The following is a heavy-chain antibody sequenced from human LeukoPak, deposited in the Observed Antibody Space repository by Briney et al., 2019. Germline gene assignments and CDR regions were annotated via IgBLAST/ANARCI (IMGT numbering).Heavy chain of an antibody. V-gene: IGHV4-59*08. CDR2: IFSRGST. D-gene: IGHD2/OR15-2a*01. CDR3: ARLSKFLTTYYPTP. CDR1: GVSITCYY. Sequence: PSETLSLTCTVSGVSITCYYGSWIRQPPGQVLEWVGYIFSRGSTNYNHSLKSRVTISIDTSKSQFSLKLSSMTASDTAVSYCARLSKFLTTYYPTPWGQGTLVTVSS. J-gene: IGHJ5*02.